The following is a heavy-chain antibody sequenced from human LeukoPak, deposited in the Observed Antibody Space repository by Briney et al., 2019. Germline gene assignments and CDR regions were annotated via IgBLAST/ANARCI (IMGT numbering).Heavy chain of an antibody. D-gene: IGHD3-3*01. CDR3: ARSGDYDFWSGYLTRARYFDY. V-gene: IGHV1-18*01. Sequence: ASVKVSCKASGYTFTSYGISWVRQAPGQGLEWMGWISAYNGNTNYAQKLQGRVTMTTDTSTSTAHMELRSLRSDDTAVYYCARSGDYDFWSGYLTRARYFDYWGQGTLVTVSS. J-gene: IGHJ4*02. CDR2: ISAYNGNT. CDR1: GYTFTSYG.